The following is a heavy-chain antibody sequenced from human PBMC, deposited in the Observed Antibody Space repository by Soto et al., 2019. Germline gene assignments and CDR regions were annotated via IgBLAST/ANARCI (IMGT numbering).Heavy chain of an antibody. Sequence: GGSLRLSCAASGFTLSRYGMHWVRQAPGKGLEWVAVISFEGNTQYYADSVKGRFTISRDNSKDTLSLQIHSLRPEDTAVYYCARGAEHQLLSRDYFYGMDVWGQGTTVTVSS. CDR2: ISFEGNTQ. D-gene: IGHD1-1*01. CDR1: GFTLSRYG. V-gene: IGHV3-30*05. J-gene: IGHJ6*02. CDR3: ARGAEHQLLSRDYFYGMDV.